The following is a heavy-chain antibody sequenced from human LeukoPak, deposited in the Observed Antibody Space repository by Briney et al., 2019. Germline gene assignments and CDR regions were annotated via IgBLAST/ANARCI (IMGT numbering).Heavy chain of an antibody. CDR3: ARYSSGWPFDY. V-gene: IGHV1-2*02. CDR1: GYTFTGYY. J-gene: IGHJ4*02. Sequence: ASVKVSCKASGYTFTGYYMHWVRQAPGQGLEWMGWINPNSGGTNYAQKFQGRVTMTRDTSISTAYMELTSLRSDDTAVYYCARYSSGWPFDYWGQGALVTVSS. CDR2: INPNSGGT. D-gene: IGHD6-19*01.